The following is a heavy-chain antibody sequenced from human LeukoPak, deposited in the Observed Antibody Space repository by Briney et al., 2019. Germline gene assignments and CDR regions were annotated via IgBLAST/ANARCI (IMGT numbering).Heavy chain of an antibody. CDR1: GFTFSSYG. J-gene: IGHJ4*02. V-gene: IGHV3-23*01. Sequence: GRSLRLSCAASGFTFSSYGMHWVRQAPGKGLEWVSAISGSGGSTYYADSVKGRFTISRDNSKNTLYLQMNSLRAEDTAVYYCAKDGVVSGTMGRLHYWGQGALVTVSS. CDR2: ISGSGGST. D-gene: IGHD6-19*01. CDR3: AKDGVVSGTMGRLHY.